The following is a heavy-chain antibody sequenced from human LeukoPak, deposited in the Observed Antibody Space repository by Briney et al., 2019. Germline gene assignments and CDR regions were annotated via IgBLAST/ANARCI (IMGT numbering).Heavy chain of an antibody. J-gene: IGHJ4*02. CDR3: AKVGARGCSSSTCFIY. Sequence: PAGPLRLSCAASGFTFRSYDMSWVRQAPGKGLEWVSAISSSGDTTYYAASVKGRFTISRDNSKNTLYLQMNSLRPEDTAVYYCAKVGARGCSSSTCFIYWGQETLVTVSS. CDR1: GFTFRSYD. V-gene: IGHV3-23*01. D-gene: IGHD2-2*01. CDR2: ISSSGDTT.